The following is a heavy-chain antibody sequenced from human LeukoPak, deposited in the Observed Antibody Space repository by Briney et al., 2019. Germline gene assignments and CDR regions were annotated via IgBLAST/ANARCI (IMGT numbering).Heavy chain of an antibody. D-gene: IGHD6-19*01. CDR2: IDPNSGGT. J-gene: IGHJ6*03. Sequence: GASVEVSCKASGYTFTNYYIHWVRQAPGQGLEWVGWIDPNSGGTNYAQKFQGRVTMTRDTSISTAYMELSRLRSDDTAVYYCARVRLAGYSSAWYADYYMDVWGKGTTVTVSS. V-gene: IGHV1-2*02. CDR1: GYTFTNYY. CDR3: ARVRLAGYSSAWYADYYMDV.